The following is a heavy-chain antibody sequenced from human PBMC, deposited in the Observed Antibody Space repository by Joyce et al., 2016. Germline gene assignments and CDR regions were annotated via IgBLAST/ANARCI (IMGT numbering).Heavy chain of an antibody. V-gene: IGHV3-7*01. J-gene: IGHJ4*02. CDR1: GFNFGIYW. CDR2: INQDGSEK. Sequence: EVQLVESGGGLVQPGGSLRLSCAASGFNFGIYWMSWVRHVPGKGLEWVANINQDGSEKYYVDSMEGRFTSSRDNAKNSLYLQMNSLRVEDTAVYYCARAVTKGTVDYWGQGTLVTVSS. CDR3: ARAVTKGTVDY. D-gene: IGHD4-17*01.